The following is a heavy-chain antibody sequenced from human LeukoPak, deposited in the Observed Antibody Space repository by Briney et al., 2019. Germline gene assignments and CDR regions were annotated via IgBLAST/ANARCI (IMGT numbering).Heavy chain of an antibody. J-gene: IGHJ6*02. D-gene: IGHD3-10*01. CDR1: GFTVSSNY. CDR2: IYSGGST. CDR3: VREIRAGDYSYYYGMDV. V-gene: IGHV3-66*01. Sequence: PGGSLRLSCAASGFTVSSNYMSWVRQAPGKGLEWVSVIYSGGSTYYADSVKGRFTISRDNSKNTLYLQMNSLRAEDTAVYYCVREIRAGDYSYYYGMDVWGQGTTVTVSS.